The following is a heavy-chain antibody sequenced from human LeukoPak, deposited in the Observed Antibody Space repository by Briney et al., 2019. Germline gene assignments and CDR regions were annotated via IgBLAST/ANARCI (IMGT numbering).Heavy chain of an antibody. CDR1: GYTFTIYG. CDR2: ISAYNGNT. V-gene: IGHV1-18*01. D-gene: IGHD6-19*01. CDR3: AKKYSSGWGLYYYYYMDV. Sequence: ASVTVSFKASGYTFTIYGISWVRQAPGQGLEWMGWISAYNGNTNYAQKLQGRVTMTTDTSTSTAYMELRSLRSDDTAVYYCAKKYSSGWGLYYYYYMDVWGKGTTVTISS. J-gene: IGHJ6*03.